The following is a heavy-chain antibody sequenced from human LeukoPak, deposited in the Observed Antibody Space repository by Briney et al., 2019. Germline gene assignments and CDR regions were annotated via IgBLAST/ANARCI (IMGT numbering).Heavy chain of an antibody. CDR2: TYSGGST. Sequence: GGSLRLSCAASGFTLSSNYRSSVRPAPGKGLEWVSVTYSGGSTNYAGSGKGRFTISRDNSKNTLYLQMNSLRAEDTAVYYCARSLSSRFSGPRRPYYFDSWGQGTLVTVSS. V-gene: IGHV3-53*01. CDR3: ARSLSSRFSGPRRPYYFDS. CDR1: GFTLSSNY. J-gene: IGHJ4*02. D-gene: IGHD3-16*02.